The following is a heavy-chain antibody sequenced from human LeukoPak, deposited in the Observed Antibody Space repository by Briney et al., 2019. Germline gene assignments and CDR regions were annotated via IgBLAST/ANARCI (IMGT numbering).Heavy chain of an antibody. D-gene: IGHD4-17*01. J-gene: IGHJ5*02. CDR1: GGTFSSYA. Sequence: ASVKVSCKASGGTFSSYAISWVRQAPGQGLEWMGGIIPIFGTANYAQKFQGRVTITADKSTSTAYMELSSLRSEDTAVYYCARDLGPRTVTTYGLFDPWGQGTLVTVSS. CDR2: IIPIFGTA. V-gene: IGHV1-69*06. CDR3: ARDLGPRTVTTYGLFDP.